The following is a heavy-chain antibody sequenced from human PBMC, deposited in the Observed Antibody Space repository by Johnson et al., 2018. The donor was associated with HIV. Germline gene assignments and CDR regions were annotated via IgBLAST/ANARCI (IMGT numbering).Heavy chain of an antibody. Sequence: VHLVESGGGLVQPGGSLRFSCAVSGFTFSSYAMSWVRQAPGKGLEWVANINQDGSDRYYVDSVKGRFTISRDNAQNSLYLQMNSLRAEDTAVYYCGRESTGAGTAFDIWGQGTMVTVSS. CDR1: GFTFSSYA. J-gene: IGHJ3*02. CDR3: GRESTGAGTAFDI. D-gene: IGHD2-8*02. V-gene: IGHV3-7*01. CDR2: INQDGSDR.